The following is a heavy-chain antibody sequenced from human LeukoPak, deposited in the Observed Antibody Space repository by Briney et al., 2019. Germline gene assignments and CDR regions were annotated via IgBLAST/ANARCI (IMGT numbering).Heavy chain of an antibody. CDR3: AREPYY. CDR1: GGSFSGYY. Sequence: PSETLSLTCAVYGGSFSGYYWSWIRQPPGKGLEWIGEINHGGSTNYNPSLKSRVTISVDTSKNQFSLKLSSVTAADTAVYYCAREPYYWGQGTLVTVSS. CDR2: INHGGST. J-gene: IGHJ4*02. D-gene: IGHD1-14*01. V-gene: IGHV4-34*01.